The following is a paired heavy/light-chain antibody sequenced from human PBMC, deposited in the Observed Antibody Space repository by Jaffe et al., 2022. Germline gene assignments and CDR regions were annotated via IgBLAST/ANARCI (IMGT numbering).Light chain of an antibody. CDR3: QQYYSTPPT. Sequence: DIVMTQSPDSLAVSLGERATINCKSSQSVFYSSNNKNYLAWYQQKPGQPPKLLIYWASTRESGVPDRFRGSGSGTDFTFTISSLQAEDVAVYYCQQYYSTPPTFGPGTKVDIK. V-gene: IGKV4-1*01. CDR2: WAS. CDR1: QSVFYSSNNKNY. J-gene: IGKJ3*01.
Heavy chain of an antibody. CDR2: IGSSGKTT. CDR1: GFTFSNYE. CDR3: ARDGSYGDYYFDY. J-gene: IGHJ4*02. Sequence: EVQLVESGGGLVQPGGSLRLSCAASGFTFSNYEMNWVRQAPGKGLEWVSHIGSSGKTTYYTDSVKGRFTISRDNAKNSLYLQMNSLRAEDTAVYYCARDGSYGDYYFDYWGQGTLVTVSS. D-gene: IGHD4-17*01. V-gene: IGHV3-48*03.